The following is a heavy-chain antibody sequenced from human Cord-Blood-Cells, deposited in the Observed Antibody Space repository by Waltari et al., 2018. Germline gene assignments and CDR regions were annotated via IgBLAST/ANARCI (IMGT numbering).Heavy chain of an antibody. V-gene: IGHV3-53*01. Sequence: EVQLVVSGGGLIQPEGSLRLSCAASGFTVSSNYMSWVRQAPGKGLEWVSVIYSGGSTYYADSVKGRFTISRDNSKNTLYLQMNSLRAEDTAVYYCARAIVVVPAANWFDPWGQGTLVTVSS. J-gene: IGHJ5*02. D-gene: IGHD2-2*01. CDR3: ARAIVVVPAANWFDP. CDR2: IYSGGST. CDR1: GFTVSSNY.